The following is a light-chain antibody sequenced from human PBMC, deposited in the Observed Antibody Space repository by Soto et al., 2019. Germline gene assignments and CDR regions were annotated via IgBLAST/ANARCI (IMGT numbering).Light chain of an antibody. CDR2: EVS. CDR3: SSYTSSSTHYV. CDR1: SSDVGGYNY. Sequence: QSALTQPASVSGSPGQSITISCTGTSSDVGGYNYVSWYQQHPGKAPKLMIYEVSNRPSGVSNRCSGSKSGNTASLTISGLQAEDEADYYCSSYTSSSTHYVFGTGTQLTVL. V-gene: IGLV2-14*01. J-gene: IGLJ1*01.